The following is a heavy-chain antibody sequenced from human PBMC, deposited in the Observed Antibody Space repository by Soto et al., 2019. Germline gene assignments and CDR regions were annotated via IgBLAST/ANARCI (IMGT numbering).Heavy chain of an antibody. V-gene: IGHV4-31*03. CDR2: IYYGGST. CDR3: ARSPYCSGGSCSVYFDY. D-gene: IGHD2-15*01. J-gene: IGHJ4*02. Sequence: SETLSLTCTVSGGSISSGGYYWSWIRQHPGKGLEWIGYIYYGGSTYYNPSLKSRVTISVDTSKNQFSLKLSSVTAADTAVYYCARSPYCSGGSCSVYFDYWGQGTLVTVSS. CDR1: GGSISSGGYY.